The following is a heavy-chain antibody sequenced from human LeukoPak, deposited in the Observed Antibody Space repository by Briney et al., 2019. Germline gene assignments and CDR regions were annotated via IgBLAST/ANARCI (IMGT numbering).Heavy chain of an antibody. CDR2: ISSSGSTI. CDR1: GFTFSDYY. CDR3: ARASLDYYYGMDV. D-gene: IGHD3-16*01. V-gene: IGHV3-11*04. J-gene: IGHJ6*02. Sequence: PGGSLRLSCAASGFTFSDYYMSWIRQAPGKGLEWVSYISSSGSTIYYAGSVKGRFTISRDNSKNTLYLQMNSLRAEDTAVYYCARASLDYYYGMDVWGQGTTVTVSS.